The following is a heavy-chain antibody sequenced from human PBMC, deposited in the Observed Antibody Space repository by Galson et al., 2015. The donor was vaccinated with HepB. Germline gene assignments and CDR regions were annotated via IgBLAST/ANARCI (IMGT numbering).Heavy chain of an antibody. CDR2: IDPSDSYT. J-gene: IGHJ3*02. D-gene: IGHD3-10*01. CDR3: ARRRMGYGSGSYYSPIDAFDI. CDR1: GYSFTSYW. V-gene: IGHV5-10-1*01. Sequence: QSGAEVKKPGESLRISCTGSGYSFTSYWISWVRQMPGKGLEWMGRIDPSDSYTNYSPSFQGHVTISADKSISTAYLQWSSLKASDTAMYYCARRRMGYGSGSYYSPIDAFDIWGQGTMVTVSS.